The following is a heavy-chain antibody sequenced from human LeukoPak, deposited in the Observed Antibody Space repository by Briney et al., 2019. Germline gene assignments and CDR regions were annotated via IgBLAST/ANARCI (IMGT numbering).Heavy chain of an antibody. Sequence: GGSLRLSCAASGFTFSNDWMSWVRQAPGKGLEWVANIRKDGSEKQYVDSVKGRFTISRDNAKNSLYLQMNSLRAEDMAVFFCVRESRSGTSYWGQGTLVTVSS. CDR3: VRESRSGTSY. V-gene: IGHV3-7*01. D-gene: IGHD3-10*01. J-gene: IGHJ4*02. CDR2: IRKDGSEK. CDR1: GFTFSNDW.